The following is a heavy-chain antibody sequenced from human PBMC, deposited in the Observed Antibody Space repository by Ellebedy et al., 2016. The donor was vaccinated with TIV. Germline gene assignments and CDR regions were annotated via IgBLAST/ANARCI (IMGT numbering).Heavy chain of an antibody. CDR2: IYYTGST. CDR1: GDSISRSSYY. Sequence: SETLSLTCTVSGDSISRSSYYWGWIRQPPQKGLEWIGSIYYTGSTFYNPSLKSRVTISVDTSKSQFSLRLTSVTAAETAVYYCARWFGELLYVRWFDPWGQGTLVTVSS. CDR3: ARWFGELLYVRWFDP. D-gene: IGHD3-10*01. V-gene: IGHV4-39*01. J-gene: IGHJ5*02.